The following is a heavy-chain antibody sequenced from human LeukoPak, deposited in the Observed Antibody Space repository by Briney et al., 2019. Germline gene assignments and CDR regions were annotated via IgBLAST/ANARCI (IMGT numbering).Heavy chain of an antibody. D-gene: IGHD3-10*01. J-gene: IGHJ4*02. CDR1: GYTFTGYY. CDR2: INSNSGGT. Sequence: GASVKVSCKASGYTFTGYYMHWVRQAPGQGLEWMGWINSNSGGTNYAQKFQGRVTMTRDTSISTAYMELSRLRSDDTAVYYCARVFLRGSGSYYYWGQGTLVTVSS. V-gene: IGHV1-2*02. CDR3: ARVFLRGSGSYYY.